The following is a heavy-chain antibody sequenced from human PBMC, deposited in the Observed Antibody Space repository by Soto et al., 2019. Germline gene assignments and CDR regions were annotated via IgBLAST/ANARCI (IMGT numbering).Heavy chain of an antibody. CDR1: GYNFAGYW. D-gene: IGHD3-3*01. J-gene: IGHJ4*02. V-gene: IGHV5-51*01. CDR3: ARGGVSTRTFDY. CDR2: IYPSDSDT. Sequence: DSLSISCKGSGYNFAGYWIAWVRQMSGKGLELMGIIYPSDSDTRYRPSFQGQVTISADKSISSAYLQWSSLRASDTAMYYCARGGVSTRTFDYWGQGTPVTVSS.